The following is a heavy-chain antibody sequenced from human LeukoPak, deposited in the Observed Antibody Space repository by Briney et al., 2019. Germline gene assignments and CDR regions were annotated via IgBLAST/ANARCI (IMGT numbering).Heavy chain of an antibody. CDR2: ISGSGGST. V-gene: IGHV3-23*01. Sequence: GGTLRLSCAASGFTFSSYAMSWVRQAPGKGLEWVSAISGSGGSTYYADSVKGRFTISRDNSKNTLYLQMNSLRAEDTAVYYCAKDIGYCSGGSCYLFDYWGQGTLVTVSS. CDR1: GFTFSSYA. CDR3: AKDIGYCSGGSCYLFDY. J-gene: IGHJ4*02. D-gene: IGHD2-15*01.